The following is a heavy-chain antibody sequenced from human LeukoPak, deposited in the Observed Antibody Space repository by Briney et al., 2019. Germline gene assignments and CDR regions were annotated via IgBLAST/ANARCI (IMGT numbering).Heavy chain of an antibody. CDR1: GGSISSYY. V-gene: IGHV4-59*08. D-gene: IGHD3-10*01. J-gene: IGHJ4*02. Sequence: SKTLSLTCTVSGGSISSYYWSWIRQPPGKGLEWIGYIYYSGSTNYNPSLKSRVTISVDTSKNQFSLKLSSVTAADTAVYYCARHGYDSDNFDYWGQGTLVTVSS. CDR3: ARHGYDSDNFDY. CDR2: IYYSGST.